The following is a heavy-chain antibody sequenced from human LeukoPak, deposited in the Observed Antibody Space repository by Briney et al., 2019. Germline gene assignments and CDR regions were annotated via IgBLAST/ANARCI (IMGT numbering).Heavy chain of an antibody. D-gene: IGHD2-21*01. V-gene: IGHV1-2*02. CDR3: ARYQVIVSYDY. J-gene: IGHJ4*02. Sequence: ASVKVSCKASGYTFTGYYMHWVRQAPGQGLEWMGWINPTSGGTNYAQKFQGRVTMTRDTSISTAYMELSRLRSDDTAVYYCARYQVIVSYDYWGQGTLVTVSS. CDR1: GYTFTGYY. CDR2: INPTSGGT.